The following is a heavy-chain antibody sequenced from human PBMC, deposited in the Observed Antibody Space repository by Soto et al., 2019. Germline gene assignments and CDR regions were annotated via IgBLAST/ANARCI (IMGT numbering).Heavy chain of an antibody. D-gene: IGHD2-8*01. J-gene: IGHJ6*02. V-gene: IGHV1-18*01. Sequence: QVQLVQSGAEVKKPGASVKVSCKASGYTFTSYGISWVRQAPGQGLEWMGRISAYNGNTNYAQKLQGRVTMTTDTSTSTAYLELRSLRSDDTAVYYCARGGKYCNNGVCSLYGMDVWGQGTTVTVSS. CDR2: ISAYNGNT. CDR1: GYTFTSYG. CDR3: ARGGKYCNNGVCSLYGMDV.